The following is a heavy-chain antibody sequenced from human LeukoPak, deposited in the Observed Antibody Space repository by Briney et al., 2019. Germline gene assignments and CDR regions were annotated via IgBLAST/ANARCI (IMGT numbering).Heavy chain of an antibody. CDR2: ISYDGSNK. D-gene: IGHD1-26*01. V-gene: IGHV3-30*18. CDR3: AKGGVDYYGMDV. Sequence: PGGSLRLSCAASGFTFSSYGMHWVRQAPGKGLEWVAVISYDGSNKYYADSVKGRFTISRDNSKNTLYLQMNSLRAEDTAVYYCAKGGVDYYGMDVWGQGTTVTVSS. J-gene: IGHJ6*02. CDR1: GFTFSSYG.